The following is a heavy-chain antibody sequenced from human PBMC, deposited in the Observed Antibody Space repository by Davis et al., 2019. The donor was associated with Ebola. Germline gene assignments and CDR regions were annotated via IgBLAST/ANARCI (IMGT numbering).Heavy chain of an antibody. Sequence: PSETLSLTCAVYGGSFSGYYWSWIRQPPGKGLEWIGEINHSGSTNYNPSLKSRVTISVDTSKNQFSLKLSSVTAAGTAVYYCARGGQRTFRNYYYYGMDVWGQGTTVTVSS. CDR1: GGSFSGYY. CDR3: ARGGQRTFRNYYYYGMDV. V-gene: IGHV4-34*01. J-gene: IGHJ6*02. D-gene: IGHD2/OR15-2a*01. CDR2: INHSGST.